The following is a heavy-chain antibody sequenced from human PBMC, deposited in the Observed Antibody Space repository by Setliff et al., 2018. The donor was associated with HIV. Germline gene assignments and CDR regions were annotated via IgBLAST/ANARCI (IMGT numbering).Heavy chain of an antibody. CDR2: ISASGST. CDR1: GGSISSYC. J-gene: IGHJ4*02. V-gene: IGHV4-4*08. CDR3: ARHSPSDY. Sequence: PSETLSLTCTVSGGSISSYCWNWIRQSPGRGLEWIGRISASGSTNYNPSLESRVTLSIDTSNNQFSLKLSSVTAADTAVYYCARHSPSDYWGQGTLVTVSS.